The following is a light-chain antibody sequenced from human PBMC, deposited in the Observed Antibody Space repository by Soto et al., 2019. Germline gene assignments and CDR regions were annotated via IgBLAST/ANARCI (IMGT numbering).Light chain of an antibody. CDR1: QSVTNNY. CDR3: QQHGRSPPPWT. Sequence: ETVLTQSPGTLSLSPGERATLFCRASQSVTNNYLAWYQQKPGQAPRLLIYDASTRATGIPDKFSGSGSGTDFTPTIRNLEPDDFALYDCQQHGRSPPPWTFGQGTKVEIK. V-gene: IGKV3-20*01. J-gene: IGKJ1*01. CDR2: DAS.